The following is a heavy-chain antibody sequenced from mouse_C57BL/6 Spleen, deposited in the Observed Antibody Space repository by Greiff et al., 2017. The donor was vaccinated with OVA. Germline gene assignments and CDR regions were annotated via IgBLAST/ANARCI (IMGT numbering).Heavy chain of an antibody. CDR2: IDPETGGT. D-gene: IGHD1-1*01. CDR1: GYTFTDYE. Sequence: VQLQESGAELVRPGASVTLSCKASGYTFTDYEMHWVKQTPVHGLEWIGAIDPETGGTAYNQKFKGKAILTADKSSSTAYMELRSLTSEDSAVYYCTRFYYGSSPYFDYWGQGTTLTVSS. CDR3: TRFYYGSSPYFDY. V-gene: IGHV1-15*01. J-gene: IGHJ2*01.